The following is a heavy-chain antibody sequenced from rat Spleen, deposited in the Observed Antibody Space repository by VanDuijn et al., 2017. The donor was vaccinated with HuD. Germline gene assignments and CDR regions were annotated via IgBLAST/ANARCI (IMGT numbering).Heavy chain of an antibody. Sequence: EVQLVESGGGLVQPGRSLKLSCAASGFTFSSFAMAWVRQAPKKGLEWVATITSGGSNTYYPDSVKGRFTISRDNAKSTLYLQMDSLRSEDTATYYCAKSHNYGSYGYYWYFDFWGPGTMVTVSS. CDR2: ITSGGSNT. J-gene: IGHJ1*01. CDR3: AKSHNYGSYGYYWYFDF. D-gene: IGHD1-3*01. CDR1: GFTFSSFA. V-gene: IGHV5-25*01.